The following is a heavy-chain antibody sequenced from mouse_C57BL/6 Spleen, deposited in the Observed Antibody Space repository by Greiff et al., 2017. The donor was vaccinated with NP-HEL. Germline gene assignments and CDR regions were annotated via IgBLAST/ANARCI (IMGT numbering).Heavy chain of an antibody. D-gene: IGHD1-1*02. V-gene: IGHV1-15*01. CDR3: TRKGLSYFDY. Sequence: QVQLQQSGAELVRPGASVTLSCKASGYTFTDYEMHWVKQTPVHGLEWIGAIDPETGGTAYNQKFKGKAILTAGKSSSTAYMELRSLTSEDSAVYYCTRKGLSYFDYWGQGTTLTVSS. CDR2: IDPETGGT. J-gene: IGHJ2*01. CDR1: GYTFTDYE.